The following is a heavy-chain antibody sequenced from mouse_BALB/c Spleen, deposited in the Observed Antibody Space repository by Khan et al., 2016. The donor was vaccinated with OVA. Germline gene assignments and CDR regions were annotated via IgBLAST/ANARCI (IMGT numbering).Heavy chain of an antibody. D-gene: IGHD2-3*01. V-gene: IGHV1S137*01. CDR1: GYTFTDYA. Sequence: QVQLQQSGPELVRPGVSVKISCKGSGYTFTDYAMYWVKQSHAKSLEWLGLISTYSGNTNYNQKFKGKATMTVDKSSSTAYMELARLTSEDAAIYYCARPAYDGYYDYWGQGTTLTVSS. J-gene: IGHJ2*01. CDR2: ISTYSGNT. CDR3: ARPAYDGYYDY.